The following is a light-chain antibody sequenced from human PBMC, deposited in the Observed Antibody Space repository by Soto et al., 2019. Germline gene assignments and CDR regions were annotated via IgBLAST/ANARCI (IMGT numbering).Light chain of an antibody. CDR3: SSYTSSSTVV. CDR1: SSDVGGYNY. J-gene: IGLJ2*01. Sequence: QSVLTQPASVSGSPGQSITISCTGTSSDVGGYNYVSWYQQHPGKAPKLMIYDVSNRPSGVSNRFSGSKSGNTASLTLSGLQVEDEAEYYSSSYTSSSTVVFGGGTQLTVL. V-gene: IGLV2-14*01. CDR2: DVS.